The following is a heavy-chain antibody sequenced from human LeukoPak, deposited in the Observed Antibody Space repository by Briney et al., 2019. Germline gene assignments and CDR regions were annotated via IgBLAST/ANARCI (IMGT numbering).Heavy chain of an antibody. V-gene: IGHV3-23*01. CDR1: GFTFSSYA. Sequence: GGSLRLSCAAPGFTFSSYAMSWVRQAPGKGLEWVSAISGSGGSTYYADSVKGRFTISRDNSKNTLYLQMNSLRAEDTAVYYCAKRIYGSGSYFDYWGQGTLVTVSS. CDR2: ISGSGGST. D-gene: IGHD3-10*01. J-gene: IGHJ4*02. CDR3: AKRIYGSGSYFDY.